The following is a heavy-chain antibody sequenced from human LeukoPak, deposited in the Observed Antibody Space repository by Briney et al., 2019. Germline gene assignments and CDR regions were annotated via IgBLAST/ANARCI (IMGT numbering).Heavy chain of an antibody. V-gene: IGHV1-8*01. Sequence: GASVKVSCKASGYTFSNYDINWVRQVTGRGLEWMGWMNPDSGNTGYAQRFQGRVTLTRNPSISTAYMEVSSLRSEDTAVYFCARGTTRNYGDFDYWGQGTLVTVSS. D-gene: IGHD3-10*01. CDR1: GYTFSNYD. J-gene: IGHJ4*02. CDR3: ARGTTRNYGDFDY. CDR2: MNPDSGNT.